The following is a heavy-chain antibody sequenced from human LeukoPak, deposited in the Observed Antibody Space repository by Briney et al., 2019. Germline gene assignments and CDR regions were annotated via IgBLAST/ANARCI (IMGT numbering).Heavy chain of an antibody. CDR1: GFTFSSDA. CDR2: ISSSSSTI. CDR3: AGSILTGYPNFDY. V-gene: IGHV3-48*01. D-gene: IGHD3-9*01. Sequence: GGSLRLSCAASGFTFSSDAMSWVRQAPGKGLEWVSYISSSSSTIYYADSVKGRFTISRDNAKNSLYLQMNSLRAEDTAVYYCAGSILTGYPNFDYWGQGTLVTVSS. J-gene: IGHJ4*02.